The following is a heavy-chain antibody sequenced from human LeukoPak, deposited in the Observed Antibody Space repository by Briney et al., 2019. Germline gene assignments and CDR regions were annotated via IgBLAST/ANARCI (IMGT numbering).Heavy chain of an antibody. J-gene: IGHJ5*02. CDR1: GYSFTSYW. V-gene: IGHV5-51*01. CDR3: ARLSDLGA. D-gene: IGHD3-16*02. CDR2: VHPGISDT. Sequence: GESLKISCRASGYSFTSYWIGWVRQMPGKGLEWMGIVHPGISDTKYSPSFQGQVTISADKSINTAYLQWSTLKASDTAMYYRARLSDLGAWGQGTLVTVSS.